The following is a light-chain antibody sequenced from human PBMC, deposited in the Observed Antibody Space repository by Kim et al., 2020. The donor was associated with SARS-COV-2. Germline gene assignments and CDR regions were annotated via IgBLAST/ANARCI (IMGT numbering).Light chain of an antibody. Sequence: GQSVAISCTGTSSVVGGYNFVSWFQQHPGKAPKLVIYDVTKRPSGVSNRFSGSKSGNTASLTISGLQAEDEADYYCSSSTPNTTPLFGGGTQLTVL. CDR2: DVT. V-gene: IGLV2-14*03. CDR3: SSSTPNTTPL. J-gene: IGLJ2*01. CDR1: SSVVGGYNF.